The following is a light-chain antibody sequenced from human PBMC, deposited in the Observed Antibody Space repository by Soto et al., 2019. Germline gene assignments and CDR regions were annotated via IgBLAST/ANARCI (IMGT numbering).Light chain of an antibody. J-gene: IGLJ2*01. CDR3: QTWDSSSVV. CDR1: NLGDKY. Sequence: SYELTQPPSMSVSPGQTASITCSGDNLGDKYACWYQQKPGQSPVLVIYQDSKRPSGIPERFSGSNSGNTATLTISGTQAMDEADYYCQTWDSSSVVFGGGTKLTVL. CDR2: QDS. V-gene: IGLV3-1*01.